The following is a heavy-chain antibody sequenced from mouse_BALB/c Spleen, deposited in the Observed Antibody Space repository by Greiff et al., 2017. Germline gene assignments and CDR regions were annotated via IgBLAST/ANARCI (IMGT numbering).Heavy chain of an antibody. CDR3: ARGPLMTTVDYFDV. J-gene: IGHJ1*01. D-gene: IGHD1-1*01. Sequence: VQLQQSGAELVKPGASVKLSCTASGFNIKDTYMHWVKQRPEQGLEWIGRIDPANGNTKYDPKFQGKATITADTSSNTAYLQLSSLTSEDTAVYYCARGPLMTTVDYFDVWGAGTTVTVSS. CDR1: GFNIKDTY. V-gene: IGHV14-3*02. CDR2: IDPANGNT.